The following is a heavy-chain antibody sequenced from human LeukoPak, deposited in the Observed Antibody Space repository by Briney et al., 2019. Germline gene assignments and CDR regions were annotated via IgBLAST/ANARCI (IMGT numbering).Heavy chain of an antibody. CDR1: GFTFSSYA. V-gene: IGHV3-23*01. CDR3: ARASRIAAMDY. D-gene: IGHD6-6*01. J-gene: IGHJ4*02. CDR2: ISGSGGST. Sequence: GGSLRLSCAASGFTFSSYAMSWVRQAPGKGLEWVSAISGSGGSTFYADSVKGRFTISRDNSKNTLYLQMNSLKTEDTAVYYCARASRIAAMDYWGQGTLVTVSS.